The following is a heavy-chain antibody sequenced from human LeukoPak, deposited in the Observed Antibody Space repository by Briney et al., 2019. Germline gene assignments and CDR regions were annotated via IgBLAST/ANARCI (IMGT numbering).Heavy chain of an antibody. D-gene: IGHD3-22*01. Sequence: GESLKISCKGSGYSFTSYWIGWVRQMPGKGLEWMGIIYPGDSDTRYSPSFQGQVIISADKSISTAYLQWSSLKASDTAMYYCARHVIVGRGQAADAFDIWGQGTMFTVSS. J-gene: IGHJ3*02. CDR3: ARHVIVGRGQAADAFDI. V-gene: IGHV5-51*01. CDR2: IYPGDSDT. CDR1: GYSFTSYW.